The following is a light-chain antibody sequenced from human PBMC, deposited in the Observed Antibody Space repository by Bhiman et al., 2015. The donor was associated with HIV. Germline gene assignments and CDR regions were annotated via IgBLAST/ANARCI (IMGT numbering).Light chain of an antibody. CDR1: NIGSKS. CDR3: QLWDNSSDHPLV. CDR2: YDN. Sequence: SSVLSQPPSVSVAAGETATITCGGNNIGSKSVHWYQQKPGQAPVMVIYYDNDRPSGIPERFSGSNSGNTATLTISRVEAGDEADYYCQLWDNSSDHPLVFGTGTKVTVL. V-gene: IGLV3-21*04. J-gene: IGLJ1*01.